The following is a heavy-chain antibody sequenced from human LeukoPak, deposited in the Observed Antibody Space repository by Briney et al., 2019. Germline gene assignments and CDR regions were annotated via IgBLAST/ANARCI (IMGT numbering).Heavy chain of an antibody. CDR1: GFTFSDYY. D-gene: IGHD1-1*01. J-gene: IGHJ6*04. CDR2: ISGGSTV. Sequence: GGALRLSCAASGFTFSDYYISWIRQAPGKGLEGISYISGGSTVYYADSVKGRFTLSRDNAKNSLYLQTDSLRAEDTAVYYCVRDPVSTRLEATVWGKGTTVTVSS. V-gene: IGHV3-11*01. CDR3: VRDPVSTRLEATV.